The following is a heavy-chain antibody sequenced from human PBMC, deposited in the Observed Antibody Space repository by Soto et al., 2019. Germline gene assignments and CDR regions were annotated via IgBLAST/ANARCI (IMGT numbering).Heavy chain of an antibody. Sequence: SVKVSCKASGGTFSTYSISWVRQAPGQGLEWMGGSLPIFGTAHYAQNFQGRVTITADESTSTAYLELSSPRSDDTAVYYCARGGRYPKSSHCSGMDVWGQGTKVTVSS. J-gene: IGHJ6*02. D-gene: IGHD1-20*01. CDR3: ARGGRYPKSSHCSGMDV. CDR1: GGTFSTYS. CDR2: SLPIFGTA. V-gene: IGHV1-69*13.